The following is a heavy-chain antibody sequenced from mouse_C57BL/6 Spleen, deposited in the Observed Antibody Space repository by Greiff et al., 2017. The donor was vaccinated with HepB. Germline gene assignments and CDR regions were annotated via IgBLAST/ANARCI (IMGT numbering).Heavy chain of an antibody. CDR3: ARHEDYDVNYAMDY. V-gene: IGHV2-6-1*01. D-gene: IGHD2-4*01. Sequence: QVQLQQSGPGLVAPSQSLSITCTVSGFSLTSYGVHWVRQPPGKGLEWLVVIWSDGSTTYNSALKSRLSISKDNSKSQVFLKMNSLQTDDTAMYYCARHEDYDVNYAMDYWGQGTSVTVSS. CDR1: GFSLTSYG. CDR2: IWSDGST. J-gene: IGHJ4*01.